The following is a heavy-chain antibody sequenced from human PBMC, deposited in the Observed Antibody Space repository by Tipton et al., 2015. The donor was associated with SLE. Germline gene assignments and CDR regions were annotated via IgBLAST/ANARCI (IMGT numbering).Heavy chain of an antibody. D-gene: IGHD2-2*01. CDR2: IYTGGNT. CDR1: GGSISNYY. CDR3: VVCSPSSCSYFDY. V-gene: IGHV4-4*07. J-gene: IGHJ4*02. Sequence: TLSLTCTVSGGSISNYYWVWVRQPAGKGLEWIGRIYTGGNTKYNPSLESRVTLSVDTSKDQFSLKLSSVTAADTAVYYCVVCSPSSCSYFDYWGQGTLVTVSS.